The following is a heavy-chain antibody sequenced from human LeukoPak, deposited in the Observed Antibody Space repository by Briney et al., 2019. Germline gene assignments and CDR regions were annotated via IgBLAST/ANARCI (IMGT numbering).Heavy chain of an antibody. J-gene: IGHJ6*03. CDR2: IYSGGST. V-gene: IGHV3-53*01. D-gene: IGHD3-10*01. CDR3: ASGSGSYRTPYYYMDV. Sequence: GGSLRLSCVASGFTVSSNYMSWVSQAPGKGLEWVSVIYSGGSTYYADSVKGRFTISRDNSKNTLYLQMNSLRAEDTAVYYCASGSGSYRTPYYYMDVWGTGTTVTVSS. CDR1: GFTVSSNY.